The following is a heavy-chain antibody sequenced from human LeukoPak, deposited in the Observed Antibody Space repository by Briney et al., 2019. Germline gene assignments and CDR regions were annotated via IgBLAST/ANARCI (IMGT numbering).Heavy chain of an antibody. J-gene: IGHJ4*02. CDR3: ANARLVTTVVPDY. Sequence: GGSLRLSCAASGFTFSSYAMSWVRQAPGKGLEWVSAISGSGGSTYYADSVKGRFTIPRDNSKNTLYLQMNSLRAEDTAVYYCANARLVTTVVPDYWGQGTLVTVSS. CDR2: ISGSGGST. D-gene: IGHD4-23*01. V-gene: IGHV3-23*01. CDR1: GFTFSSYA.